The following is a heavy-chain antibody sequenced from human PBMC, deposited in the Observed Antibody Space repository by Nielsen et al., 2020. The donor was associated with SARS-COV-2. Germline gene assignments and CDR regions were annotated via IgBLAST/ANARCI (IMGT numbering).Heavy chain of an antibody. CDR3: AKVGNKGGRAALYYSSDY. Sequence: GGSLRLSCAASGFTFSSYGMHWVRQAPGKGLEWVAVISYDGSNKYYADSVKGRFTISRDNSKNTLYLQMNSLRAEDTAVYYCAKVGNKGGRAALYYSSDYWGQGTLVTVSS. D-gene: IGHD6-13*01. V-gene: IGHV3-30*18. CDR2: ISYDGSNK. CDR1: GFTFSSYG. J-gene: IGHJ4*02.